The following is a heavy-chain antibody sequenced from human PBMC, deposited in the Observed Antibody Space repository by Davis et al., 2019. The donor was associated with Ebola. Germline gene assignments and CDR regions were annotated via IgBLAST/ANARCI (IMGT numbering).Heavy chain of an antibody. J-gene: IGHJ4*02. V-gene: IGHV5-51*01. CDR3: ARGTDGYNPGGYFDS. Sequence: GESLKISCKGSGYSFTSYWIVWVRQMPGKGLECMGIMFPGYSDTRYSPSFQGQVTISADKSINTAYLQWSSLKASDTAMYYCARGTDGYNPGGYFDSWGQGTLVTVSS. CDR2: MFPGYSDT. D-gene: IGHD5-24*01. CDR1: GYSFTSYW.